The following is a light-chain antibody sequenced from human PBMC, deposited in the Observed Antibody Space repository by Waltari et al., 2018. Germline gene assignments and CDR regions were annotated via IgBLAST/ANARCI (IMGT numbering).Light chain of an antibody. CDR3: QKYDRLPAT. J-gene: IGKJ1*01. V-gene: IGKV3-20*01. Sequence: EIVLTQSPGTLSLSRGETATLSCRARQTVGKALTWYQQKPDQAPRLLIYDTSRGAPGIADRVSGSLFGTDFSLTISRLEPEDFAVYYCQKYDRLPATCGQGTKVEIK. CDR1: QTVGKA. CDR2: DTS.